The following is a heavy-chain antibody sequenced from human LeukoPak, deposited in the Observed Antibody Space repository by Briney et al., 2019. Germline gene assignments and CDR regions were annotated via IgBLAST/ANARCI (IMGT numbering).Heavy chain of an antibody. D-gene: IGHD2-15*01. CDR3: ARETCSGGSCFQFDF. V-gene: IGHV4-34*01. J-gene: IGHJ4*02. CDR1: GGTFSGSY. CDR2: INHSGSA. Sequence: KPSEILSLTCAVYGGTFSGSYWTWIRQPPGRGLEWIGEINHSGSANYNPSLKSRLTMSVDTSKNQFSLKLSSVTAADTAVYYCARETCSGGSCFQFDFWGQGTLVTVSS.